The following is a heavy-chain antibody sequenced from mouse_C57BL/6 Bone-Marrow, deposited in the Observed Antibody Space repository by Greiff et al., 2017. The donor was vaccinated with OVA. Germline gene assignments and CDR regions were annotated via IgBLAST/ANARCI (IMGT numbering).Heavy chain of an antibody. V-gene: IGHV1-19*01. D-gene: IGHD1-1*01. J-gene: IGHJ3*01. CDR1: GYTFTDYY. CDR3: ARGRYYGEAY. Sequence: EVQLQESGPVLVKPGASVKMSCKASGYTFTDYYMNWVQQSHGKSLEWIGVINPYNGGTSYNQKFKGKATLTVDKYSSTAYMELNSLTSEDSAVYYCARGRYYGEAYWGQGTLVTVSA. CDR2: INPYNGGT.